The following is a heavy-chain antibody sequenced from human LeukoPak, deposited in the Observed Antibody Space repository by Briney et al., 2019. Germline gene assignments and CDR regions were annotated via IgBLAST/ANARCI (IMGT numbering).Heavy chain of an antibody. CDR3: ARSSEGRYYYDSSGYSNYYYYMDV. Sequence: SETLSLTCTVSGGSISSYYWSWIRQPPGKGLEWIGLIYYSGSTNYNPSLKSRVTISVDTSKNQFSLKLSSVTAADTAVYYCARSSEGRYYYDSSGYSNYYYYMDVWGKGTTVTISS. J-gene: IGHJ6*03. CDR2: IYYSGST. V-gene: IGHV4-59*01. D-gene: IGHD3-22*01. CDR1: GGSISSYY.